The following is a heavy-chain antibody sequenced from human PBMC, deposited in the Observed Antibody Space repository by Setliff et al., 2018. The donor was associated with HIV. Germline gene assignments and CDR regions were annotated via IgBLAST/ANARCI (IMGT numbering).Heavy chain of an antibody. J-gene: IGHJ4*02. CDR3: ATSPAAMSYFDY. V-gene: IGHV3-11*04. CDR1: GFTFSDYY. CDR2: ISRGGNTI. D-gene: IGHD2-2*01. Sequence: GGSLRLSRAASGFTFSDYYMSWIRQVPGKGLEWVSYISRGGNTIYYADSVKGRFTVSRDNAKNSLYLQMNSLRAEDTAVYYCATSPAAMSYFDYWGQGALVTVSS.